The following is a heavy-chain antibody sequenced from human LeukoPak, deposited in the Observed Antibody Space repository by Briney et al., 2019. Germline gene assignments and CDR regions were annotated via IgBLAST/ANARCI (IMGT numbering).Heavy chain of an antibody. CDR1: GFTFSRYW. CDR2: IKEDGGEN. Sequence: GGSLRLSCAASGFTFSRYWMSWVRQAPGKGLEWVANIKEDGGENYYVDSVKGRFTISRDNAKNSLYLQMNSLRAEDTAVYYCARIQEDWGQGTLVTVSS. CDR3: ARIQED. J-gene: IGHJ4*02. V-gene: IGHV3-7*01.